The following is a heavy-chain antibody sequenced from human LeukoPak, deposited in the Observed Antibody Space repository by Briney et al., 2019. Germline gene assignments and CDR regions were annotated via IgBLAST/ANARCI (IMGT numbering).Heavy chain of an antibody. CDR1: GFTFSSYA. V-gene: IGHV3-23*01. Sequence: GFLRLSCAASGFTFSSYALSWVRPAPGKGLEWVSAISGSGGSTYYADSVKGRFTISRDNSKNTLYLQMNSLRAEDTAVYYCAKGTVKSGWDYWGQGTLVTVSS. D-gene: IGHD3-3*01. CDR3: AKGTVKSGWDY. J-gene: IGHJ4*02. CDR2: ISGSGGST.